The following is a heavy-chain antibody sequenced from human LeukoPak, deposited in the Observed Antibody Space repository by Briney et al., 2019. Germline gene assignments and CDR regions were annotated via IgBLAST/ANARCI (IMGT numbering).Heavy chain of an antibody. V-gene: IGHV3-66*01. J-gene: IGHJ4*02. CDR1: GFTVSSNY. CDR2: IYSGGST. CDR3: ARDDYSSSDY. Sequence: GGSLRLSCAASGFTVSSNYMSWVRQAPGKGLEWVSVIYSGGSTYYADSVKGRFTISRDNSKNTLYLQMNSLRVEDTAVYYCARDDYSSSDYWGQGTLVTVSS. D-gene: IGHD6-13*01.